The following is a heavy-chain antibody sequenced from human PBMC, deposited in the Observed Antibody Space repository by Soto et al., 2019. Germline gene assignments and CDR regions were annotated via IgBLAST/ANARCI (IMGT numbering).Heavy chain of an antibody. CDR3: AKDSVGPRVTYFDY. V-gene: IGHV3-23*01. J-gene: IGHJ4*02. CDR1: GFTFSSYA. CDR2: IRYSGDST. Sequence: QLLESGGGLVQPGGSLRLSCVASGFTFSSYAMTWVRQAPGKGLEWVSSIRYSGDSTFYADSVKGRFTISRDNSKNTLYLRMDSLRADDTAVYYCAKDSVGPRVTYFDYWGQGTLVTVS. D-gene: IGHD1-26*01.